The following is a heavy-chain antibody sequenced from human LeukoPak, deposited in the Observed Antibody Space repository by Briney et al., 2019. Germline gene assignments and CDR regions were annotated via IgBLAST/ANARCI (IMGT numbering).Heavy chain of an antibody. CDR2: IYHSGST. CDR1: GGSISSGGYS. CDR3: ASVRYDYVWGSYRPLAFDI. J-gene: IGHJ3*02. Sequence: PSETLSLTCAVSGGSISSGGYSWSWIRQPPGKGLEWIGYIYHSGSTYYNPSLKSRVTISVDRSKNQFSLKLSSVTAADTAVYYCASVRYDYVWGSYRPLAFDIWGQGTMVTVSS. D-gene: IGHD3-16*02. V-gene: IGHV4-30-2*01.